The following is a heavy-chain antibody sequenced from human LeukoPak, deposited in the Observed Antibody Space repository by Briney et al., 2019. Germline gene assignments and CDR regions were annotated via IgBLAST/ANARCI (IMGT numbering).Heavy chain of an antibody. CDR2: MSSSGSAI. CDR3: ARPLGGKDYFDS. D-gene: IGHD4-23*01. Sequence: GGSLRLSCVGSGFTFSDYYMTWIRQAPGKGLQWVSCMSSSGSAIYYADSVKGRFTISRDNAKNSLYLQMNSLRAEDSAVYYCARPLGGKDYFDSWGQGTLVTVSS. J-gene: IGHJ4*02. V-gene: IGHV3-11*04. CDR1: GFTFSDYY.